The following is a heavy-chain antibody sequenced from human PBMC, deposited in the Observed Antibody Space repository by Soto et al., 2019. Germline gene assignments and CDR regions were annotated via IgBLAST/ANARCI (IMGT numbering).Heavy chain of an antibody. CDR3: AKDSKYCSSTSCYFALSDNWFDP. CDR2: ISYDGSNK. Sequence: GGSLRLSCAASGFTFSSYGMHWVRQAPGKGLEWVAVISYDGSNKYYADSVKGRFTISRDNSKNTLYLQMNSLRAEDTAVYYCAKDSKYCSSTSCYFALSDNWFDPWGQGTLVTVS. CDR1: GFTFSSYG. J-gene: IGHJ5*02. V-gene: IGHV3-30*18. D-gene: IGHD2-2*01.